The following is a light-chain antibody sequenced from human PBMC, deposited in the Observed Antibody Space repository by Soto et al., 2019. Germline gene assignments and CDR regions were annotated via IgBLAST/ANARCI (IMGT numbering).Light chain of an antibody. Sequence: EVVMTQSPATLSVSPGERVTFSCRASQSVTTNLAWYQHKPGQSPRLLISDASTGASGIPPRFSGRGSGTEFTLTSDRLQSEEFAGYYCQQYDRWPVTFGGVTKVEIK. V-gene: IGKV3-15*01. CDR3: QQYDRWPVT. J-gene: IGKJ4*01. CDR1: QSVTTN. CDR2: DAS.